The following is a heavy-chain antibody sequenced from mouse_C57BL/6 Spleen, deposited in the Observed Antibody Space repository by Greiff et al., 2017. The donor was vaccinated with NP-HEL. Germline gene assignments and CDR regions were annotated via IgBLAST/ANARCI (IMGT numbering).Heavy chain of an antibody. CDR3: ARVELGLYYLDY. CDR2: IDPSDSYT. V-gene: IGHV1-69*01. D-gene: IGHD4-1*01. J-gene: IGHJ2*01. Sequence: QVQLQQPGAELVMPGASVKLSCKASGYTFTSYWMHWVKQRPGPGLEWIGEIDPSDSYTNYNQKFKGKSTLTVDKSSSTAYMQLSSLTSEDSAVYYCARVELGLYYLDYWGQGTTLTVSS. CDR1: GYTFTSYW.